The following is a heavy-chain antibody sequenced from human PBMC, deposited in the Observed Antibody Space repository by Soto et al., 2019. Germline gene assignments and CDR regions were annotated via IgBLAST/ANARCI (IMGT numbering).Heavy chain of an antibody. CDR1: GYTFTSYG. D-gene: IGHD6-13*01. CDR2: ISAYNGNT. J-gene: IGHJ4*02. Sequence: ASVKVSCKASGYTFTSYGISWVRQAPGQGLGWMGWISAYNGNTNYAQKLQGRVTMTTDTSTSTAYMELRSLRSDDTAVYYCARDKKPYSSSWYYFDYWGQGTLVTVSS. V-gene: IGHV1-18*01. CDR3: ARDKKPYSSSWYYFDY.